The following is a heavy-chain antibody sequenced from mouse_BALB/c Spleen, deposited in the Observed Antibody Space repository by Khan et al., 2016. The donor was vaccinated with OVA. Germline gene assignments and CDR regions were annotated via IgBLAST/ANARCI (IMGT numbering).Heavy chain of an antibody. CDR2: IWAGGST. Sequence: QVQLKESGPGLVAPSQSLSITCTVSGFSLTSYGVHWVRQPPGKGLEWLGVIWAGGSTNYNSALMSRLRLSKDHSKSQVFLTMTSLQTDATAIYYCSRDYYRYGDVMDYWGQGTSVTVFS. D-gene: IGHD2-14*01. CDR1: GFSLTSYG. J-gene: IGHJ4*01. CDR3: SRDYYRYGDVMDY. V-gene: IGHV2-9*02.